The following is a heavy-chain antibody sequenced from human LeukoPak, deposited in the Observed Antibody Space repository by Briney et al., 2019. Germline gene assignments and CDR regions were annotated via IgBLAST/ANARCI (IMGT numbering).Heavy chain of an antibody. Sequence: SETLSLTCDVYGGSFSAYYWSWIRQPPGKGLEWIGEIHHSGSTNYNPSLKSRVTISVDTSKNQFSLKLSSVTAADTAVYYCARAHMITSYYYYYYMDVWGKGTTVTVSS. J-gene: IGHJ6*03. CDR1: GGSFSAYY. V-gene: IGHV4-34*01. CDR3: ARAHMITSYYYYYYMDV. CDR2: IHHSGST. D-gene: IGHD3-16*01.